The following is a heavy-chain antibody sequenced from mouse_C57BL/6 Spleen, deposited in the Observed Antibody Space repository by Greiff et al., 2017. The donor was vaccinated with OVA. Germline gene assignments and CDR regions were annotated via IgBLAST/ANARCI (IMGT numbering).Heavy chain of an antibody. CDR2: INYDGSST. V-gene: IGHV5-16*01. CDR1: GFTFSDYY. CDR3: ARDKTSGAMDY. D-gene: IGHD3-1*01. Sequence: EVKVVESEGGLVQPGSSMKLSCTASGFTFSDYYMAWVRQVPEKGLEWVANINYDGSSTYYLDSLKSRFIISRDNAKNILYLQMSSLKSEDTATYYCARDKTSGAMDYWGQGTSVTVSS. J-gene: IGHJ4*01.